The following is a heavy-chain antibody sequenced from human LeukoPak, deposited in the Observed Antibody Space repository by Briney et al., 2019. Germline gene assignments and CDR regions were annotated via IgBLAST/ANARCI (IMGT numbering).Heavy chain of an antibody. CDR2: IFGSGDYT. CDR1: GFTFSSYA. J-gene: IGHJ4*02. V-gene: IGHV3-23*01. CDR3: AREGGETGTLDY. D-gene: IGHD1-7*01. Sequence: GGSLRLSCAASGFTFSSYAMSWVRQAPGKGLEWVSTIFGSGDYTYYADSVKGRFTISRDSSKNTLYLQMNSLRAEDTAVYYCAREGGETGTLDYWGQGTLVTVSS.